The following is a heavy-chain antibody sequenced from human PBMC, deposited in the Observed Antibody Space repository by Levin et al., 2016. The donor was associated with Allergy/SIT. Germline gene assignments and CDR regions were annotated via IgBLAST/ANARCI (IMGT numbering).Heavy chain of an antibody. CDR1: GYSFNSYW. CDR3: ARRLAGSYDY. V-gene: IGHV5-10-1*01. D-gene: IGHD3-10*01. J-gene: IGHJ4*02. Sequence: KVSCKGSGYSFNSYWIGWVRQTPEKGLEWIGRISPSDSKIKDSPSFQGHVTMSVDKSSSTAYLQWSSLKASDSAIYYCARRLAGSYDYWGQGTLVTVSS. CDR2: ISPSDSKI.